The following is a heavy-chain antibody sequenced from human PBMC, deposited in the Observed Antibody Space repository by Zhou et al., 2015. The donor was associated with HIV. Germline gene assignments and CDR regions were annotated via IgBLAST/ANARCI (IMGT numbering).Heavy chain of an antibody. CDR2: LIPLFGTA. J-gene: IGHJ6*02. V-gene: IGHV1-69*01. CDR1: GGTFTNFA. CDR3: ARGWGNTAMALPYYYGMDV. Sequence: QVQLVQSGAEVKNPGSSVRLSCKASGGTFTNFAINWVRQAPGQGLEWMGGLIPLFGTARYAQKFQDRLTITADESASTAYMELSSLRSEDTAVYYCARGWGNTAMALPYYYGMDVWGQGTTVTVSS. D-gene: IGHD5-18*01.